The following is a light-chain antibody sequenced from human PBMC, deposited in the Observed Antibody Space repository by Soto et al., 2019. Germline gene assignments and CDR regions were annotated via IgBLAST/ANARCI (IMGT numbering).Light chain of an antibody. CDR3: SAYKATTSYV. CDR1: SSDIGTYNF. J-gene: IGLJ1*01. Sequence: QSALTQPASVSGSPGQSITISCTGTSSDIGTYNFVSWYQHHPGKAPKLMVFDVSNRPSGVSNRFSGSKSGNTASLTISGLQAEDEADYYCSAYKATTSYVFGSGTKLTVL. CDR2: DVS. V-gene: IGLV2-14*03.